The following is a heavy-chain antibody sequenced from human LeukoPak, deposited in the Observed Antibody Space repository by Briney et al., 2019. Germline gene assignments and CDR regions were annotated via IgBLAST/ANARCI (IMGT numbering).Heavy chain of an antibody. Sequence: GGSLRLSCAASGFTFSSYGMHWVRQAPGKGLEWVAFIRYDGSNKYYADSVKGRFTISRDNSKNTLYLQMNSLRAEDTAVYYCAKDGVLSGLIVVVPAADHGNWFDPWGQGTLVTVSS. D-gene: IGHD2-2*01. CDR1: GFTFSSYG. J-gene: IGHJ5*02. V-gene: IGHV3-30*02. CDR2: IRYDGSNK. CDR3: AKDGVLSGLIVVVPAADHGNWFDP.